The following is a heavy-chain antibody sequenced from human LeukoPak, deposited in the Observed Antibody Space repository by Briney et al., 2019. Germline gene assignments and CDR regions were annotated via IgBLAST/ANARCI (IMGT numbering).Heavy chain of an antibody. CDR1: GYTFTVQF. CDR3: ARSGFSTGFYLDF. D-gene: IGHD6-19*01. J-gene: IGHJ4*02. V-gene: IGHV1-2*02. CDR2: IDPPSGTP. Sequence: RAAVTVSFTASGYTFTVQFIHWLRQAPGQGREGMGWIDPPSGTPHYAQKFQEAGTFTRDTSIATAYMEVHRLQPDDTAVYYCARSGFSTGFYLDFWGQGTLISVSS.